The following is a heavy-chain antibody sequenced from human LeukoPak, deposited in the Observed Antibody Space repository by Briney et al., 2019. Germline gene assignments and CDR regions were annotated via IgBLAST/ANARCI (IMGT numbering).Heavy chain of an antibody. Sequence: GGSLRLSCAASGFTFDDYAMHWVRQAPGKGLEWVAGISWNSGSIDYADSVKGRFTISRDNAMNSLDLQMNSLSLEDTALYYCAKGPRNHYFYFMDVWGKGTTVTVSS. V-gene: IGHV3-9*01. CDR2: ISWNSGSI. J-gene: IGHJ6*03. CDR1: GFTFDDYA. CDR3: AKGPRNHYFYFMDV.